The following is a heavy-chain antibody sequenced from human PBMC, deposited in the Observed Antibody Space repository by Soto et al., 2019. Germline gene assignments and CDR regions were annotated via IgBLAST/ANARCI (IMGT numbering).Heavy chain of an antibody. V-gene: IGHV3-23*04. CDR3: AKTSYDSLFWYFDL. Sequence: EVQLVESGGGLVQPGGSLRLSCAASGFTFSSYTMNWVRQAPGKGLEWVAYISGSGGSTYYADSVKGRFTLSRDNSKNTVSLQMNSLRAEDTAIYFCAKTSYDSLFWYFDLWGRGTLVTVSS. CDR2: ISGSGGST. D-gene: IGHD3-22*01. CDR1: GFTFSSYT. J-gene: IGHJ2*01.